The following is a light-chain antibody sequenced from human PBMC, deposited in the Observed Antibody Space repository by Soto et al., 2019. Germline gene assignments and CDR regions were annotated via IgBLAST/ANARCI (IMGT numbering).Light chain of an antibody. V-gene: IGKV1-5*03. Sequence: DIQMTQSPSTLSASVVDRVTITCRASQSISSWLAWYQQKPGKAPKLLIYKASSLESGVPSRFRGSGSGTEFTLTISSLQPDDFATYYCQQYNIYWTFGQGTKVEIK. CDR3: QQYNIYWT. J-gene: IGKJ1*01. CDR2: KAS. CDR1: QSISSW.